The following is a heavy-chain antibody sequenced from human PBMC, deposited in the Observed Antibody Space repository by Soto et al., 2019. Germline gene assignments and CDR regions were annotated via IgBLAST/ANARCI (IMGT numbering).Heavy chain of an antibody. J-gene: IGHJ4*02. V-gene: IGHV3-53*01. D-gene: IGHD1-26*01. CDR1: GFTVNSNY. CDR3: ASGIPHGY. CDR2: MDRFGDT. Sequence: EVQLAEFGGGLIQPGGSLRLSCVVSGFTVNSNYMSWVRQAPGKGLEWVSGMDRFGDTYYAGSVKGRFTISRDTSTDTLYLQMNSLIGGDKAVYYCASGIPHGYLGQGTLVTVSS.